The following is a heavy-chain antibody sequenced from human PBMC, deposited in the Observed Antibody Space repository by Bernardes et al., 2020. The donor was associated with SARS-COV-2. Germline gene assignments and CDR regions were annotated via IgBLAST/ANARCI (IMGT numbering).Heavy chain of an antibody. D-gene: IGHD4-17*01. J-gene: IGHJ6*02. CDR1: GFSLSTSGMC. CDR3: ARTYKYGDPDWGYYYGMDV. Sequence: PTLVKPTQTLTLTCTFSGFSLSTSGMCVSWIRQPPGKALEWLALIDWDDDKYYSTSLKTRLTISKDTSKNQVVLTMTNMDPVDTATYYCARTYKYGDPDWGYYYGMDVWGQGTTVTVSS. CDR2: IDWDDDK. V-gene: IGHV2-70*01.